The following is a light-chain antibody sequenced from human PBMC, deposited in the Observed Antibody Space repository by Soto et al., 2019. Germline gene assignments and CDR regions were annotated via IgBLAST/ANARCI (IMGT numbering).Light chain of an antibody. V-gene: IGLV4-60*03. CDR2: VEGNGNY. Sequence: QSVLTQSSSASASLGSSVTLTCTLSSGHSGYNIAWHQQQQGKAPRHLMKVEGNGNYNKGSGVPGRFSGSSSGADRYITISHLESEDDADYYCESWDSHTLVVFGGGTKVTVL. CDR3: ESWDSHTLVV. CDR1: SGHSGYN. J-gene: IGLJ2*01.